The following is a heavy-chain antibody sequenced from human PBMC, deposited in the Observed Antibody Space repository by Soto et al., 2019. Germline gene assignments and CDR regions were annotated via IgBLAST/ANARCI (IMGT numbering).Heavy chain of an antibody. CDR3: AREVAVAGTDAFDI. CDR1: GFTFSDYY. V-gene: IGHV3-11*01. Sequence: GSLRLSCAASGFTFSDYYMSWIRQAPGKGLEWVSYISSSGSTIYYADSVKGRFTISRDNAKNSLYLQMNSLRAEDTAVYYCAREVAVAGTDAFDIWGQGTMVTVSS. CDR2: ISSSGSTI. D-gene: IGHD6-13*01. J-gene: IGHJ3*02.